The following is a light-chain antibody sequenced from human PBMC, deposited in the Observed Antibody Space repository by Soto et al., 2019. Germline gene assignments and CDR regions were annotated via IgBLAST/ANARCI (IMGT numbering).Light chain of an antibody. Sequence: DIQMTQSPSTLSASVGDRVTITCRASQNIDDWLAWYQVKPGKVPKLLIYKASTLESGVPSRFSGSESGTEFTLTISSLQPDDFATYYCQQYRSYSPWTFGQGTKVEIK. CDR3: QQYRSYSPWT. J-gene: IGKJ1*01. V-gene: IGKV1-5*03. CDR1: QNIDDW. CDR2: KAS.